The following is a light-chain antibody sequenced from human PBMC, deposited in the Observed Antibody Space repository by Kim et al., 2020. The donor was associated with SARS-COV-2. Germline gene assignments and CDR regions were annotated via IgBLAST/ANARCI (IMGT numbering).Light chain of an antibody. CDR3: QQRSNWPPLT. V-gene: IGKV3-11*01. CDR2: DAA. J-gene: IGKJ4*01. Sequence: PGERATLTCRASQSVSSYLAWYQQKPGQAPRLLIYDAANRATGIPARFSGSGSGTDFTLTISSLEPEEFAVYYCQQRSNWPPLTFGGGTKVDIK. CDR1: QSVSSY.